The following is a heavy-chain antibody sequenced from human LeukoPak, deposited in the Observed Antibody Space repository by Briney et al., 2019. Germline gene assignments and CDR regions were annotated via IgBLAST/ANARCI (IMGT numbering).Heavy chain of an antibody. Sequence: PGGSLRLSCAASGFTFSSYSMNWVRPAPGKGLEWISSISSSSYIYYADSVKGRFTISRDNAKNSLYLQMNSLRAEDTAVYYCVSGIVVVPAAIWTTVEDYWGQGTLVTVSS. CDR2: ISSSSYI. CDR1: GFTFSSYS. D-gene: IGHD2-2*02. CDR3: VSGIVVVPAAIWTTVEDY. J-gene: IGHJ4*02. V-gene: IGHV3-21*01.